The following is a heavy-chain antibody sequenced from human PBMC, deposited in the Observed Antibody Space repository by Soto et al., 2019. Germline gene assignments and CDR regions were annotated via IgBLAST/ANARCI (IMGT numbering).Heavy chain of an antibody. CDR2: ISGSGDST. D-gene: IGHD3-22*01. J-gene: IGHJ4*02. V-gene: IGHV3-23*01. CDR3: AKLYYDVSGYCAHFDY. CDR1: GFTFSSYA. Sequence: EVQLLESGGGLVQPGGSLRLSCAASGFTFSSYAMSWVRQAPGKGLEWVSAISGSGDSTYYADAVKGRFTISRDNSKNTLSLQLNSLRAEDTAVYYCAKLYYDVSGYCAHFDYCGQGTLVTVSS.